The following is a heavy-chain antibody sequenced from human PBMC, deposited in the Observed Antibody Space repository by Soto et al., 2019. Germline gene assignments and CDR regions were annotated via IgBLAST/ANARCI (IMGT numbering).Heavy chain of an antibody. Sequence: SETLSLTCTVSGGSISSGGYYWSWIRQHPGKGLEWIGYIYYSGTTSYNPSLKSRVTISVDTSKNQFSLKLSSVTAADTAVYYCARSDGYNYEGYFDYWGQGTPVTVSS. CDR1: GGSISSGGYY. V-gene: IGHV4-61*08. CDR2: IYYSGTT. J-gene: IGHJ4*02. CDR3: ARSDGYNYEGYFDY. D-gene: IGHD5-12*01.